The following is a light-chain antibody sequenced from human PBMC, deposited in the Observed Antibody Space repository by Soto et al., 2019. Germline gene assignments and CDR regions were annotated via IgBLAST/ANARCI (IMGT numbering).Light chain of an antibody. J-gene: IGKJ3*01. CDR2: GAS. V-gene: IGKV3-20*01. CDR3: QQYATTPFT. CDR1: QIVGSNY. Sequence: EIVLTQSPGTLSFSLGERATVSCRASQIVGSNYLAWYQRKPGQAPRLLIYGASSRATGIPDRFSGSGSGTDFTLTISRLEPEDFSVYYCQQYATTPFTFGPGTKVDIK.